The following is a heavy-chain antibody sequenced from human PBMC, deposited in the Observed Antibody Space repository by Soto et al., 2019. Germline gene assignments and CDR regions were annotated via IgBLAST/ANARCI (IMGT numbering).Heavy chain of an antibody. D-gene: IGHD6-19*01. CDR2: IWYDGSNK. CDR1: VFTFSSYG. V-gene: IGHV3-33*01. CDR3: ARVVAVDYYYGMDV. J-gene: IGHJ6*02. Sequence: HPGGPLRLSCAASVFTFSSYGMHWVRQAPGKGLEWVAVIWYDGSNKYYADSVKGRFTVSRDNSKNTLYLQMNSLRAEDTAVYYCARVVAVDYYYGMDVWGQGTTVTVSS.